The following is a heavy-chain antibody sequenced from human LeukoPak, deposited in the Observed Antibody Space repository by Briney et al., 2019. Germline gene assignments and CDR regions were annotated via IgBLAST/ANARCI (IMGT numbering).Heavy chain of an antibody. CDR3: ARGSYYYGSGSWEYYFDD. CDR1: GGSISSYY. J-gene: IGHJ4*02. D-gene: IGHD3-10*01. V-gene: IGHV4-59*01. CDR2: VYYSGST. Sequence: SETLSLTCPVSGGSISSYYWNWIRQPPGKGLEWIGFVYYSGSTNYNPSLKSRIIISVDTSKNQFSLNLTSVTAADTAVYYCARGSYYYGSGSWEYYFDDWGQGTLVTVSS.